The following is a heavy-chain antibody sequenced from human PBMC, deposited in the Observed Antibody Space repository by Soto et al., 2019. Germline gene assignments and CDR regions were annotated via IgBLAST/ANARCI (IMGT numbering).Heavy chain of an antibody. D-gene: IGHD3-22*01. CDR2: IKPGTGET. J-gene: IGHJ4*02. CDR1: GYSFTSYV. Sequence: ASVKVSCKTSGYSFTSYVIHWVRQAPGERLEWMGWIKPGTGETKYLQKLQGRVTISRDTSANIVYMELSSLRSEDTAVYYCARGYYYDSSGYYFDHWGKGTLVTVSS. V-gene: IGHV1-3*01. CDR3: ARGYYYDSSGYYFDH.